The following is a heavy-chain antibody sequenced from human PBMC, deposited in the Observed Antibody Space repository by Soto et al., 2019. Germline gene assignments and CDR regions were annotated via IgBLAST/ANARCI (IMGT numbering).Heavy chain of an antibody. CDR2: ISWNSGNI. Sequence: DVQLEESGGALVQPGRSLRLSCAASGFTFDDYAMYWVLQVLGKGLEWVSSISWNSGNIGYADSVKGRFTTSRDNAENSLYLQMNSLRPEDTALYYCVRSKGGYSYGTPFDYWGQGTLVTVSS. CDR3: VRSKGGYSYGTPFDY. J-gene: IGHJ4*02. D-gene: IGHD5-18*01. V-gene: IGHV3-9*01. CDR1: GFTFDDYA.